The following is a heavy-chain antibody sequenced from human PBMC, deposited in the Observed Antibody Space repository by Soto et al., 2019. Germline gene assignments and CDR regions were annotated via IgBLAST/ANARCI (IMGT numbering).Heavy chain of an antibody. CDR3: ASDQGLKAWELLRGVYDYYVMDV. CDR2: ISAYNGNT. J-gene: IGHJ6*02. Sequence: ASVKVSCKASGYTFTSYGISWVRPAPGQGLELMGWISAYNGNTNYAQKLQGRVTMTTDTSTSTAYMELRSLRSDDTAVYYCASDQGLKAWELLRGVYDYYVMDVWGQGTTVTVSS. V-gene: IGHV1-18*01. D-gene: IGHD1-26*01. CDR1: GYTFTSYG.